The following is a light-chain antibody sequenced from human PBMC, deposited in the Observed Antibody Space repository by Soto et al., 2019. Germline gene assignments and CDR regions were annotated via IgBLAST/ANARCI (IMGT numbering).Light chain of an antibody. Sequence: ENVLTQSPGTLSLSPGERGTLSCRASQSVGSIYLAWYQQKPGQAPRLLIYGTSKRARGVPDWFSGSGSGADFALTISRLEPEDFAVYYCQQYGSSPTTFGQGTRLEIK. CDR2: GTS. CDR3: QQYGSSPTT. J-gene: IGKJ5*01. V-gene: IGKV3-20*01. CDR1: QSVGSIY.